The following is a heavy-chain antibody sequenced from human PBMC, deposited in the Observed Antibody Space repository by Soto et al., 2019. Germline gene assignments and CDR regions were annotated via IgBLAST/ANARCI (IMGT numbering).Heavy chain of an antibody. V-gene: IGHV3-30-3*01. D-gene: IGHD6-6*01. CDR1: GFTFSSYA. Sequence: GGSLRLSCAASGFTFSSYAMHWVRQAPGKGLEWVAVISYDGSNKYYADSVKGRFTISRDNSKNTLYLQMNSLRAEDTAVYYCARDSSSSVYYYYGMDVWGQGTTVTVSS. CDR3: ARDSSSSVYYYYGMDV. J-gene: IGHJ6*02. CDR2: ISYDGSNK.